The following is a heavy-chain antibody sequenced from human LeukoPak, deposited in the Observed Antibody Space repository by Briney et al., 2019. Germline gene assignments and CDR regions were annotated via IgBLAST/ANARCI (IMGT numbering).Heavy chain of an antibody. CDR1: GFTFSPYS. V-gene: IGHV3-48*02. Sequence: GGSLRLSWVASGFTFSPYSMNWVRQAPGKGLEWLSYMTSSGTTIYYADSVRGRFTISRDDAKNSVYLQMNSLRDEDTAMYYCARSVCHFDYWGQGTLVTVSS. CDR2: MTSSGTTI. D-gene: IGHD3-16*01. CDR3: ARSVCHFDY. J-gene: IGHJ4*02.